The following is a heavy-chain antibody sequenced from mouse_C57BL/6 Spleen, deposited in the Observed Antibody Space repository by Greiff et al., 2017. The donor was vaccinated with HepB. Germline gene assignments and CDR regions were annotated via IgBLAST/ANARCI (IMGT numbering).Heavy chain of an antibody. D-gene: IGHD1-1*01. J-gene: IGHJ4*01. CDR2: IYPRSRNT. CDR3: ARSSTTVVAYAMDY. V-gene: IGHV1-81*01. Sequence: VQLQESGAELARPGASVKLSCKASGYTFTSYGISWVKQRTGQGLEWIGEIYPRSRNTYYNEKFKGKATLTADKSSSTAYMELRSLTSEDSAVYFCARSSTTVVAYAMDYWGQGTSVTVSS. CDR1: GYTFTSYG.